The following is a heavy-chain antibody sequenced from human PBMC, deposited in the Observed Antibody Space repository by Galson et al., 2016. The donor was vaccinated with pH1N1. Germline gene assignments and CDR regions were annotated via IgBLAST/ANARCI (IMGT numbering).Heavy chain of an antibody. CDR1: GYTFTGYY. Sequence: SVKVSCKASGYTFTGYYMHWVRQAPGQGLEWMGLIIPNSGDTNYAKKFQGRVTMTRDTPISAAYMELTRLTSDDTAVYYCVRELRGGTFDVWGQGTMVTVSS. CDR3: VRELRGGTFDV. V-gene: IGHV1-2*02. D-gene: IGHD3-16*01. J-gene: IGHJ3*01. CDR2: IIPNSGDT.